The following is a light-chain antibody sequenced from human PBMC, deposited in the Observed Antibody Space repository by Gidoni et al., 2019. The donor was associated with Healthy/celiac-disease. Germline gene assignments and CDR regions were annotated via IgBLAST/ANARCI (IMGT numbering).Light chain of an antibody. V-gene: IGKV3-20*01. Sequence: EIVLTPSPGTLSLSPGERATLSCRASQSVSSSSLAWYQQKPGQAPRLLIYGASSRATGIPDRFSGSGSGTDFTLTISRLEPEDFAVYYCQQYGSSPEFGQGTKVEIK. CDR3: QQYGSSPE. CDR2: GAS. CDR1: QSVSSSS. J-gene: IGKJ1*01.